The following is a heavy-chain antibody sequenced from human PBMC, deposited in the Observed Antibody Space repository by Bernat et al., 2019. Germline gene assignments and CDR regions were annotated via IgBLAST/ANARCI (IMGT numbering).Heavy chain of an antibody. CDR1: GFTFDDYA. CDR3: AKDPYYYGSGSDAFDI. Sequence: EVQLVESGGGVVQPGGSLRLSCAASGFTFDDYAMHWVRQAPGKGLGWVSLISGDGGSPYYADSVKGRFTISRDNSKNSLYLQMNSLRTEDTALYYCAKDPYYYGSGSDAFDIWGQGTMVTVSS. D-gene: IGHD3-10*01. CDR2: ISGDGGSP. V-gene: IGHV3-43*02. J-gene: IGHJ3*02.